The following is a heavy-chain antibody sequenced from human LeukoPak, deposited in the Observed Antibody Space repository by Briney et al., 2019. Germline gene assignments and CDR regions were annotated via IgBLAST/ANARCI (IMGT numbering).Heavy chain of an antibody. Sequence: ASVKVSCKASGYTFTSYGISWVRQAPGQGLEWMGWISAYNGNTNYAQKLQGRVTMTTDTSTSAAYMELRSLRSDDTAVYYCARVSGSYYGDAFDIWGQGTMVTVSS. CDR3: ARVSGSYYGDAFDI. CDR2: ISAYNGNT. J-gene: IGHJ3*02. CDR1: GYTFTSYG. V-gene: IGHV1-18*01. D-gene: IGHD1-26*01.